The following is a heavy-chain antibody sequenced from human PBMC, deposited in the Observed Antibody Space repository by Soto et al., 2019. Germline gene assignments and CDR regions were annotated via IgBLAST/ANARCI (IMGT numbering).Heavy chain of an antibody. CDR2: ISSSSSTI. D-gene: IGHD5-18*01. V-gene: IGHV3-48*01. Sequence: GSLRLSCAPSVFTFSSYSMNSVRQAPGKGLEWVSYISSSSSTIYYADSVKGRFTISRDNAKNTLYLQMNSLRAEDTAVYYCARTLYSYGTDYWGQGTLVTVSS. J-gene: IGHJ4*02. CDR1: VFTFSSYS. CDR3: ARTLYSYGTDY.